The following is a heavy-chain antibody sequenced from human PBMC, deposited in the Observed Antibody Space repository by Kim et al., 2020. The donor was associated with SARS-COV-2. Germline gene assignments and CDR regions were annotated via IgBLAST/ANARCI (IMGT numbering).Heavy chain of an antibody. V-gene: IGHV1-69*13. Sequence: SVKVSCKASGGTFSSYAISWVRQAPGQGLEWMGGIIPIFGTANYAQKCQGRVTITADESTSTAYMELSSLRSEDTAVYYCAALRYFDWLLPSGYYYGMDVWGQGTTVTVSS. D-gene: IGHD3-9*01. J-gene: IGHJ6*02. CDR2: IIPIFGTA. CDR3: AALRYFDWLLPSGYYYGMDV. CDR1: GGTFSSYA.